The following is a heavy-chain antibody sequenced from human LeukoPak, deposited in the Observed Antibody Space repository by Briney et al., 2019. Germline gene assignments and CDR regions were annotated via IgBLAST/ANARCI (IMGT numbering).Heavy chain of an antibody. CDR3: ARDHRPARPSYYYYYGMDV. J-gene: IGHJ6*02. Sequence: GGSLRLSCAASGFTFSGYWMHWVRQAPGKGLVWVSRINSDGSITSYADSVKGRFTISRDNAKNTLYLQMDSLRAEDTAVYYCARDHRPARPSYYYYYGMDVWGQGTTVTVSS. V-gene: IGHV3-74*01. CDR2: INSDGSIT. CDR1: GFTFSGYW.